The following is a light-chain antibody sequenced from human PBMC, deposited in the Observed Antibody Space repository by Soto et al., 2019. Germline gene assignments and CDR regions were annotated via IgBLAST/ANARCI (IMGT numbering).Light chain of an antibody. J-gene: IGKJ1*01. CDR3: QQLNSYPRT. CDR2: AAS. CDR1: QGISRS. V-gene: IGKV1-9*01. Sequence: DIQLTQSPSFLSASVGDTVTITCRASQGISRSLAWYQQKPGRAPKLLLYAASTLHRGVPSRFSGRGSGTEFTLTISSLQPEDFATYYCQQLNSYPRTFGQGTKV.